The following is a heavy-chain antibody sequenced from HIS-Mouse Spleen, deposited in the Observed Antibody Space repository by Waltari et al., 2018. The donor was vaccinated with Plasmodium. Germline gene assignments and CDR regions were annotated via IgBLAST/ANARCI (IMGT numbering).Heavy chain of an antibody. CDR1: GGSISSYY. Sequence: QVQLQESGPGLVKPSETLSLTCTVSGGSISSYYWSWIRQPPGKGLEWIGYIYYSGGTNYHPSLKSRVTISVDTSKNQFSLKLSSVTAADTAVYYCARLRYSYGYFDYWGQGTLVTVSS. V-gene: IGHV4-59*08. D-gene: IGHD5-18*01. CDR3: ARLRYSYGYFDY. CDR2: IYYSGGT. J-gene: IGHJ4*02.